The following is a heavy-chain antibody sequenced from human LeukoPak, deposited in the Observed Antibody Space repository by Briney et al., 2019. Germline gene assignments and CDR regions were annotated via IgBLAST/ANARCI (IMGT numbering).Heavy chain of an antibody. Sequence: ASVKVSCKASGYTFTGYYMHWVQQAPGQGLEWMGWINPNSGGTNYAQKFQGRVTMTRDTSISTAYMELSRLRSDDTAVYYCASKHPTSYYYDSSFDCWGQGTLVTVSS. D-gene: IGHD3-22*01. CDR2: INPNSGGT. CDR1: GYTFTGYY. CDR3: ASKHPTSYYYDSSFDC. J-gene: IGHJ4*02. V-gene: IGHV1-2*02.